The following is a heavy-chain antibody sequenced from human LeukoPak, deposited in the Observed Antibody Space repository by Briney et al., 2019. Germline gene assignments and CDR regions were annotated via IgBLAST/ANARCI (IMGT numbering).Heavy chain of an antibody. CDR3: ARDHDPSYYDFWSGYLGGY. CDR2: ISAYNGNT. D-gene: IGHD3-3*01. Sequence: ASVKVSCKASGYTFTSYGISWVRQAPGQGLEWMGWISAYNGNTNYAQKLQGRVTMTTDTSTSTAHMELRSLRSDDTAVYYCARDHDPSYYDFWSGYLGGYWGQGTLVTVPS. V-gene: IGHV1-18*01. J-gene: IGHJ4*02. CDR1: GYTFTSYG.